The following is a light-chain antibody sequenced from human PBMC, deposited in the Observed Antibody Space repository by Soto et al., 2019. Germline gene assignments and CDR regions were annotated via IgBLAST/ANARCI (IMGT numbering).Light chain of an antibody. CDR1: QGISSY. CDR2: AAS. Sequence: DIQLTQSPSFLSASVGDRVTITCRASQGISSYLAWYQQKPGKAPKLLIYAASTLQSGVPSRFSGSGSVTEFTLTISSLPPEDVATYSCQELKSYPLTFGGGTKVEIK. CDR3: QELKSYPLT. J-gene: IGKJ4*01. V-gene: IGKV1-9*01.